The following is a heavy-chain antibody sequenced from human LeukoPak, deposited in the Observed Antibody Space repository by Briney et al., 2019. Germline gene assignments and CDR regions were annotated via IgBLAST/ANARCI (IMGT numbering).Heavy chain of an antibody. V-gene: IGHV3-21*01. D-gene: IGHD2-2*01. CDR1: EFTFSSYF. J-gene: IGHJ4*02. CDR2: ISSGSTYI. CDR3: AHGSMYQLDY. Sequence: PGGSLRLSCAASEFTFSSYFMNWVRQTPGKGLEWVSSISSGSTYIYYADSVKGRFTISRGNAKNSLYLQMNSLRAEDTAVYYCAHGSMYQLDYWGQGTLVTVSS.